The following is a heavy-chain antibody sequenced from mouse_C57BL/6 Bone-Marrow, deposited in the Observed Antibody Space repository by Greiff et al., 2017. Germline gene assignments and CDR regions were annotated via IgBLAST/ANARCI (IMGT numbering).Heavy chain of an antibody. V-gene: IGHV1-4*01. CDR3: ARGYSNYGGVFFAD. Sequence: QVHVKQSGAELARPGASVKMSCKASGYTFTSYTMHWVKQRPGQGLEWIGYINPRSGYTKYNQTFKDKATLTADKSSRTAYMQLSSLTSEDYAVYYWARGYSNYGGVFFADWGQGTLGTVSA. J-gene: IGHJ3*01. CDR2: INPRSGYT. D-gene: IGHD2-5*01. CDR1: GYTFTSYT.